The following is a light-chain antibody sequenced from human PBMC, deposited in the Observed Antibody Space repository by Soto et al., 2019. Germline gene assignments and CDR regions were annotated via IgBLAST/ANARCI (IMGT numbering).Light chain of an antibody. CDR2: DVS. CDR3: SSYTSSSTLV. Sequence: LTQPASVSGSPGQSITISCTGTSSDVGDYNYVSWYQQHPGKAPKVMIYDVSNRPSGVSNRFSGSKSGNTASLTISGLQAEDEADYYCSSYTSSSTLVFGTGTKVTVL. CDR1: SSDVGDYNY. V-gene: IGLV2-14*01. J-gene: IGLJ1*01.